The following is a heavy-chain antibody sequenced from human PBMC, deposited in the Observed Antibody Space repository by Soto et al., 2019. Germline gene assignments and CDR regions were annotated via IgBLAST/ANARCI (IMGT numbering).Heavy chain of an antibody. J-gene: IGHJ6*02. CDR2: ISSYNGDT. CDR3: AREGVAPYYSYGMDV. V-gene: IGHV1-18*01. CDR1: GYTFTRSG. D-gene: IGHD5-12*01. Sequence: QVQLVQSGAEVKKPGASVKVSCKASGYTFTRSGISWVRQAPGQGPEWMGWISSYNGDTNYAQTFQGRGTMTTDTSTSTAYMELRSLRSDDTAVYYCAREGVAPYYSYGMDVWGQGTPVTVSS.